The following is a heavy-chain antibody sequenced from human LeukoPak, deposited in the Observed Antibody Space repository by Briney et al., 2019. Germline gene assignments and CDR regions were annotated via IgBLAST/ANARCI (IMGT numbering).Heavy chain of an antibody. J-gene: IGHJ5*02. V-gene: IGHV3-21*01. Sequence: PGGSLRLSCAASGFTFSSYSMNWVRQAPGKGLEWVSSISSSSSYIYYADSVKGRFTISRDNAKNSLYLQMNSLRAEDTAVYYCARDLVRSYELLFPTWFDPWGQGTLVTVSS. D-gene: IGHD2-2*01. CDR2: ISSSSSYI. CDR1: GFTFSSYS. CDR3: ARDLVRSYELLFPTWFDP.